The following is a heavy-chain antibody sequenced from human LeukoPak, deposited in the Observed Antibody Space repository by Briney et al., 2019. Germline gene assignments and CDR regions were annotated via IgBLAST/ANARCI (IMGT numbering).Heavy chain of an antibody. CDR3: ARDLPRSSGWPMD. D-gene: IGHD6-19*01. CDR1: GFTASSNY. Sequence: PGGSLRISCAASGFTASSNYMNWVRQAPGKGLEWVSVIYSGGSTYYADSVKGRFTISRDNSKTTLYLQMNSLRAEDTAVYYCARDLPRSSGWPMDWGQGTLVTVSS. V-gene: IGHV3-66*01. J-gene: IGHJ4*02. CDR2: IYSGGST.